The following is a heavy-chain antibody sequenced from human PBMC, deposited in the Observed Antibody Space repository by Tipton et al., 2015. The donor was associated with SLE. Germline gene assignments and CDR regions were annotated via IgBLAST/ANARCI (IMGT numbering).Heavy chain of an antibody. D-gene: IGHD1/OR15-1a*01. CDR3: ARVPLGQRQTGYWYFDL. J-gene: IGHJ2*01. CDR2: INHSGNT. Sequence: TLSLTCAVYGGSFSGYYWTWIRQPPGKGLEWLGEINHSGNTNFNSSLKSRVPISVDTSRNQFSLKLTSVTAADTAVYFCARVPLGQRQTGYWYFDLWGRGPLVTVSS. CDR1: GGSFSGYY. V-gene: IGHV4-34*01.